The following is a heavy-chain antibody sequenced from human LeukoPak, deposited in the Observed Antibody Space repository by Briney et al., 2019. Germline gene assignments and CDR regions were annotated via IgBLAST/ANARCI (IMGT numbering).Heavy chain of an antibody. Sequence: GGSLRLSCEASGFTFDDHGMHWVRQGPGKGLEWVSGISWNGGSTGYADSVKGRFTISRDNTKNSLYLQMNSLRPEDTAFYYCTKELYTTNHFDSWGQGTLVTVSS. V-gene: IGHV3-9*01. CDR2: ISWNGGST. J-gene: IGHJ4*02. CDR1: GFTFDDHG. CDR3: TKELYTTNHFDS. D-gene: IGHD2-2*02.